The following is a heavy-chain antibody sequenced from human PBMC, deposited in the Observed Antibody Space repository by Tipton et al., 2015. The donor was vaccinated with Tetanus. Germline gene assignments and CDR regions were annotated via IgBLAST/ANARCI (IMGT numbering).Heavy chain of an antibody. V-gene: IGHV1-2*02. CDR3: ARDRGDYIYYGMDV. Sequence: LVQSGAEVKRPGASLTVSCKASGYTFTGYYLYWVRQAPGQGLEWMGWIDPNSGGTIYAQKFQGRVTMTRDTSISTAYMELSRLRSDDTAVYYCARDRGDYIYYGMDVWGPGTTVTVTS. D-gene: IGHD3-22*01. CDR2: IDPNSGGT. J-gene: IGHJ6*02. CDR1: GYTFTGYY.